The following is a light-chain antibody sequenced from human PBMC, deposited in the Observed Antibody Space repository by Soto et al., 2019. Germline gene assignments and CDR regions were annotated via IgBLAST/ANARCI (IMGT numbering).Light chain of an antibody. CDR2: DNN. V-gene: IGLV1-51*01. CDR3: GTWDSSLSAYV. CDR1: SSNIGNNY. J-gene: IGLJ1*01. Sequence: QSVLTQPPSVSAAPGQKVTFSCSGSSSNIGNNYVSWYQQLPGTAPKLLIYDNNKRPSGIPDRFSGSKSGTSATLGITGLQTGDEADYYCGTWDSSLSAYVFGTGTKVTVL.